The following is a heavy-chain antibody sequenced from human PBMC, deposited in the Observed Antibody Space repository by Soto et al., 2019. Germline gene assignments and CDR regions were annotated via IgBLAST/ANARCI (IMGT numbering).Heavy chain of an antibody. CDR1: GFTFSSYS. CDR2: ISSSSSTI. D-gene: IGHD3-9*01. CDR3: ARDHILRYFDWLTRWGAFDI. Sequence: LRLSCAASGFTFSSYSMNWVRQAPGKGLEWVSYISSSSSTIYYADSVKGRFTISRDNAKNSLYLQMNSLRDEDTAVYYCARDHILRYFDWLTRWGAFDIWGQGTMVTVSS. V-gene: IGHV3-48*02. J-gene: IGHJ3*02.